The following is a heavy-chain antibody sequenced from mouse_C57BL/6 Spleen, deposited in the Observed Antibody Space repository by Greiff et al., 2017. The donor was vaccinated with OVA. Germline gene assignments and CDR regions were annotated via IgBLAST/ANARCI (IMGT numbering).Heavy chain of an antibody. J-gene: IGHJ2*01. CDR3: ARWRDYYGSSHFDY. D-gene: IGHD1-1*01. CDR2: IYPGSGST. CDR1: GYTFTSYW. Sequence: QVQLQQPGAELVKPGASVKMSCKASGYTFTSYWITWVKQRPGQGLEWIGDIYPGSGSTNYNEKFKSKATLTVDTSSSTAYMQLNSLTSEDSAVYYCARWRDYYGSSHFDYWGQGTTLTVSS. V-gene: IGHV1-55*01.